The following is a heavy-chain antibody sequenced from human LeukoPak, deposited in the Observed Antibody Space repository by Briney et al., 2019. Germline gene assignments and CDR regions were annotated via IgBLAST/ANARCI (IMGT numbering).Heavy chain of an antibody. CDR1: GGSSNSGRYY. Sequence: PSQTLSLTCTVSGGSSNSGRYYWSWIRQPAGKGLEWIGRIYTSGSTNYNPSLKSRVTISVDTSKNQFSLKLSSVTAADTAVYYCAKGGTYGGGADYWGQGALVTISS. CDR2: IYTSGST. CDR3: AKGGTYGGGADY. D-gene: IGHD1-26*01. J-gene: IGHJ4*02. V-gene: IGHV4-61*02.